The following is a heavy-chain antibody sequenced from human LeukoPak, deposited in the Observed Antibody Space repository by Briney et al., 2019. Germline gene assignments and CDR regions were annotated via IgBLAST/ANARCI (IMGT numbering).Heavy chain of an antibody. CDR1: GYTFTGYY. CDR2: INPNSGGT. D-gene: IGHD3/OR15-3a*01. J-gene: IGHJ4*02. CDR3: ARDPGDWAYYFDY. V-gene: IGHV1-2*02. Sequence: ASVKVSCKASGYTFTGYYMHWVRQAPGQGLEWMGWINPNSGGTNYAQKFQGRVTMTRDTSLSTAYMELSRLRSDDTAVYYCARDPGDWAYYFDYWGQGTLVTVSS.